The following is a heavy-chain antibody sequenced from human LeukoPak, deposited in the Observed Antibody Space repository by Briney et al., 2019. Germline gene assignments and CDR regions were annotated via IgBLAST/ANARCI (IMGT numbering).Heavy chain of an antibody. Sequence: GGSLRLSCAASGFTFSSYAMHWVRQAPGKGLEWVAVISYDGSNKYYADSVKGRFTISRDNSKNTLYLQMNSLRAEDTAVYYCAGGPYYDSSGSSLDYWGQGTLVTVSS. V-gene: IGHV3-30-3*01. CDR1: GFTFSSYA. J-gene: IGHJ4*02. CDR3: AGGPYYDSSGSSLDY. D-gene: IGHD3-22*01. CDR2: ISYDGSNK.